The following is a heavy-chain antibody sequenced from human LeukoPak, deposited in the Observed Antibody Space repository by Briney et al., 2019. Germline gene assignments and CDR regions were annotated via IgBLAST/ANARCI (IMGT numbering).Heavy chain of an antibody. D-gene: IGHD3-3*01. CDR1: GFTFSSYA. J-gene: IGHJ4*02. CDR2: ISGSGGST. Sequence: GGSLRLSCAASGFTFSSYAMSWVRQAPGKGLEWVSAISGSGGSTYYADSVKGRFTISRDNSKNTLYLQMNSLRAEDTAVYYCAKAGITIFGVVTDGDYFDYWGQGTLVTVSS. V-gene: IGHV3-23*01. CDR3: AKAGITIFGVVTDGDYFDY.